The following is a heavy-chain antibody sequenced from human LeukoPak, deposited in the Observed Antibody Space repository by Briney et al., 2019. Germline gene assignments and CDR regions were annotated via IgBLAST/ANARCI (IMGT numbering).Heavy chain of an antibody. Sequence: ASVKVSCKASGGTFSSYAISWVRQAPGQGLEWMGGIIPIFGTTNYAQKFQGRVTITTDESTSTAYMELSSLRSDDTALYYCARNNGGSSSDPFDPWGQGTLVTVSS. V-gene: IGHV1-69*05. CDR3: ARNNGGSSSDPFDP. CDR2: IIPIFGTT. J-gene: IGHJ5*02. D-gene: IGHD6-6*01. CDR1: GGTFSSYA.